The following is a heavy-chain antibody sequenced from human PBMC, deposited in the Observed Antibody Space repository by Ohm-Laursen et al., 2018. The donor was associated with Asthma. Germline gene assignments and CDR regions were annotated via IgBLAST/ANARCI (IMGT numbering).Heavy chain of an antibody. J-gene: IGHJ4*02. D-gene: IGHD3-22*01. CDR2: ISPSSYNT. CDR1: GGTFSSYA. CDR3: ARDVDSSGYYAHY. V-gene: IGHV1-18*01. Sequence: ATVKISCKASGGTFSSYAISWVRQAPGQGLEWMGWISPSSYNTNYAQNLRGRVTMTTDTSTSTAYMELRSLTSDDTAVYYCARDVDSSGYYAHYWGQGTLVTVSS.